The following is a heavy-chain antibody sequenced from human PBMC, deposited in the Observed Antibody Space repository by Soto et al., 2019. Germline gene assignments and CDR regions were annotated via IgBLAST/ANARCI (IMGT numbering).Heavy chain of an antibody. D-gene: IGHD3-9*01. CDR2: TYFRSKWYN. CDR1: GDSVSSKTAA. CDR3: ARVTFDHFVHWFDP. Sequence: SQTLSLTCAISGDSVSSKTAAWNWIRQSPSRGLEWLGRTYFRSKWYNDYAKSVKSRITINPDTSKNQFSLLLHSVTPEDTAVYYCARVTFDHFVHWFDPWGQGTLVTVSS. V-gene: IGHV6-1*01. J-gene: IGHJ5*02.